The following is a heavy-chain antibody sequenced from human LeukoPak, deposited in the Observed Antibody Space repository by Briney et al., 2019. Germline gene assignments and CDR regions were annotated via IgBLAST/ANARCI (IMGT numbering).Heavy chain of an antibody. D-gene: IGHD3-10*01. CDR2: IYYGGSA. J-gene: IGHJ4*02. CDR3: ARPAYGSGSYSGFDY. Sequence: SETLSLTCTVSGGSTSSSSYYWGWIRQPPGKGLEWIGTIYYGGSAYYNPSLKSRVTISEDTSKNQFSLKLSSVTAADTAVYYCARPAYGSGSYSGFDYWGQGTLVTVSS. CDR1: GGSTSSSSYY. V-gene: IGHV4-39*01.